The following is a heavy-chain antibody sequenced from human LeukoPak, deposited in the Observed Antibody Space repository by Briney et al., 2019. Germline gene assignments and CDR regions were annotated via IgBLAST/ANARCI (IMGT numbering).Heavy chain of an antibody. D-gene: IGHD3-16*02. CDR3: ARGGYRQLAYFDY. J-gene: IGHJ4*02. V-gene: IGHV3-20*04. CDR1: GFTFDGYG. Sequence: GGSLRLSCEASGFTFDGYGMTWVRQAPGKGLEWISSINWNGGTTSYADSVKGRFTISRDNDKNSLYLQMNSLRAEDTALYYCARGGYRQLAYFDYWGQGALVTVSS. CDR2: INWNGGTT.